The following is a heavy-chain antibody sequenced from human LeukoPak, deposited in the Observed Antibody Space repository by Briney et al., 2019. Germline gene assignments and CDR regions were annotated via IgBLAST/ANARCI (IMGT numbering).Heavy chain of an antibody. CDR2: IIPIFGTA. D-gene: IGHD6-19*01. Sequence: SVKVSCKASGGTFSSYAISWVRQAPGQGLEWMGGIIPIFGTANYAQKFQGRVTITADKSTSTAYMELSSLKSEDTAVYYCARDDSSQALDYWGQGTLVTVSS. CDR3: ARDDSSQALDY. CDR1: GGTFSSYA. V-gene: IGHV1-69*06. J-gene: IGHJ4*02.